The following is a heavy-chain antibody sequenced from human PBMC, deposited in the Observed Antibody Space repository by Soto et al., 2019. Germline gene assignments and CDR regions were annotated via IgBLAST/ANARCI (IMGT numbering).Heavy chain of an antibody. CDR1: GGSFSGYY. Sequence: SETLSLTCAVYGGSFSGYYCSWIRQPPGKGLEWIGEINHSGSTNYNPSLKSRVTISVDTSKNQFSLKLSSVTAADTAVYYCASSGSRLRFFYYYGMDVWGQGTTVTVSS. V-gene: IGHV4-34*01. CDR3: ASSGSRLRFFYYYGMDV. CDR2: INHSGST. J-gene: IGHJ6*02. D-gene: IGHD3-3*01.